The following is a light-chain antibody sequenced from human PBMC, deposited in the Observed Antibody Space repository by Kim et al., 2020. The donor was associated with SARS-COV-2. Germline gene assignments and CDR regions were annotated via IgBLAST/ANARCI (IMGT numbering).Light chain of an antibody. J-gene: IGKJ1*01. CDR2: ATS. V-gene: IGKV3-15*01. Sequence: SPGERAPLSCRASQSLSSNLAWYQQKPGQAPRLLIYATSTRATGIPARFSGSGSGTEFTLAISSLQSEDFAVYYCQQYSNWPWTFGQGTKVDIK. CDR3: QQYSNWPWT. CDR1: QSLSSN.